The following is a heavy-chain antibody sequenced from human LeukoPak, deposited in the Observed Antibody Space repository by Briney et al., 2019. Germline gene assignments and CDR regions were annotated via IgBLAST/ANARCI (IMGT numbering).Heavy chain of an antibody. V-gene: IGHV3-9*01. D-gene: IGHD3-22*01. Sequence: GGSLRLSCAASGFTFDDYAMHWVRQAPGKGLEWVSGTSWNSGSIGYADSVKGRFTISRDNAKNSLYLQMNSLRAEDTALYYCAKDSSGYLDAFDIWGQGTMVTVSS. CDR3: AKDSSGYLDAFDI. CDR2: TSWNSGSI. CDR1: GFTFDDYA. J-gene: IGHJ3*02.